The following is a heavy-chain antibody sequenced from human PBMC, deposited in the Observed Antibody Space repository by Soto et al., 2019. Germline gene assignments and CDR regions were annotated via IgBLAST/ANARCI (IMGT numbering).Heavy chain of an antibody. D-gene: IGHD3-10*01. J-gene: IGHJ4*02. CDR3: ARTFLSSLRGDIDY. V-gene: IGHV3-30-3*01. Sequence: QVQLVKSGGGVVQPGRSLRLSCAASGFTFSSYAMHWVRQAPGKGLEWVAVISYDGSNKYYADSVKGRFTISRDNSKNTLYLQMNSLRAEDTAVYYCARTFLSSLRGDIDYWSQGTLVTVSS. CDR2: ISYDGSNK. CDR1: GFTFSSYA.